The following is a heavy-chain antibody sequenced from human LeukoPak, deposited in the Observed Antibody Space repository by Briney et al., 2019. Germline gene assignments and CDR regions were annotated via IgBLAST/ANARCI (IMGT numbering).Heavy chain of an antibody. Sequence: ASVKVSCKASGYTFTSYGISWVRQAPGQGLEWMRWISAYNGNTSYAQKLQGRVTMTTDTYTSTAYMELRSLRSDDTAVYYWARALYSYGPYWGQGTLVTVSS. CDR3: ARALYSYGPY. J-gene: IGHJ4*02. CDR1: GYTFTSYG. CDR2: ISAYNGNT. V-gene: IGHV1-18*01. D-gene: IGHD5-18*01.